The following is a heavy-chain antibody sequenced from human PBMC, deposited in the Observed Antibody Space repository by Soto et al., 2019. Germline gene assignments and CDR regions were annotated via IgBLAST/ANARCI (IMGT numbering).Heavy chain of an antibody. CDR2: ISYDGSNK. D-gene: IGHD3-22*01. CDR3: ARAIGYYDSSGYFDY. Sequence: PXGSLRLSCAASGLTFSSYGMHGVRQAPGKGLEWVAVISYDGSNKYYADSVKGRFTISRDNSKNTLYLQMNSLRAEDTAVYYCARAIGYYDSSGYFDYWGQGTLVTVSS. CDR1: GLTFSSYG. J-gene: IGHJ4*02. V-gene: IGHV3-30*03.